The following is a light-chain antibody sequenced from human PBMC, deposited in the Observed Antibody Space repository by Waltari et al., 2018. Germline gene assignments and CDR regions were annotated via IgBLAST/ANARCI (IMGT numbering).Light chain of an antibody. Sequence: DIQMTQSPSTLSASLGDRVPITCRASQSISSWLAWYQQKPGKAPKLLIYKASSLESGVPSRFSGSGSGTEFTLTISSLQPDDFATYYCQHYNSYSGTFGQGTKLEIE. CDR3: QHYNSYSGT. V-gene: IGKV1-5*03. CDR1: QSISSW. CDR2: KAS. J-gene: IGKJ2*01.